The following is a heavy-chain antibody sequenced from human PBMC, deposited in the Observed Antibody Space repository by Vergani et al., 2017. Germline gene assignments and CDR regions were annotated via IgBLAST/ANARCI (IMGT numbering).Heavy chain of an antibody. Sequence: QVQLVESGGGLVKPGGSLRLSCAASGFSFSDHYMNWVRQAPGKGLEWVSSISSSSSYIYYADSVKGRFTISRDNAKNSLYLQMNSLRAEDTAVYYCARGRITIFGVVIIGLDYWGQGTLVTVSS. D-gene: IGHD3-3*01. V-gene: IGHV3-11*06. J-gene: IGHJ4*02. CDR3: ARGRITIFGVVIIGLDY. CDR2: ISSSSSYI. CDR1: GFSFSDHY.